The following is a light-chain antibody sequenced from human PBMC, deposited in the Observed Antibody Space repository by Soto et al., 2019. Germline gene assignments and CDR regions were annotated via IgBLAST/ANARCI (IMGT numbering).Light chain of an antibody. CDR2: DVS. CDR3: QSYDSSIYV. CDR1: SSDIGGYDS. Sequence: QSVLTQSPSASGSPGQSVTISCTGTSSDIGGYDSVSWYQQHPGKAPKVMIYDVSKRPSGVPDRFSGSKSGNTASLAITGLQAEDEADYYCQSYDSSIYVFGTGTKGTVL. V-gene: IGLV2-8*01. J-gene: IGLJ1*01.